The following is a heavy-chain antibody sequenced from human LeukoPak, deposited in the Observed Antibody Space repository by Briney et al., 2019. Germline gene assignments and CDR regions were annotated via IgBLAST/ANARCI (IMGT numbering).Heavy chain of an antibody. CDR1: GGSISSYY. J-gene: IGHJ4*02. CDR2: IYHSGST. CDR3: ARAGGFGELLSHFDY. Sequence: SETLSLTCTVSGGSISSYYWSWIRQPPGKGLEWIGYIYHSGSTNYNPSLKSQVTISVDTSKNQFSLKLSSVTAADTAVYYCARAGGFGELLSHFDYWGQGTLVTVSS. D-gene: IGHD3-10*01. V-gene: IGHV4-59*01.